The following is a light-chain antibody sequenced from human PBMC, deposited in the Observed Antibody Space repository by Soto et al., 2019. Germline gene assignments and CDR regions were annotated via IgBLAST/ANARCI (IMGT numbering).Light chain of an antibody. CDR2: GAS. CDR1: QSVSSN. V-gene: IGKV3-15*01. J-gene: IGKJ4*01. CDR3: QQYNNWPLT. Sequence: EIVMTPSPATLSVSPGERATLSCRASQSVSSNFAWYQQKPGQAPRRLIYGASTRATGIPARFSGSGSGTEFTLTISSLQSEDFAVYSCQQYNNWPLTFGGGTKVEIK.